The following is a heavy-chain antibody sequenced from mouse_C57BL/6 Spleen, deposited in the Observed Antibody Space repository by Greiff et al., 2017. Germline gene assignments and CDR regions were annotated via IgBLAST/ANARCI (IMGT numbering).Heavy chain of an antibody. CDR1: GYTFTSYW. CDR2: IDPSDSYT. V-gene: IGHV1-69*01. Sequence: VPLQQPGAELVMPGASVKLSCKASGYTFTSYWMPWVKQRPGQGLEWIGEIDPSDSYTNYNQKFKGKATLTVDKSASTAYMQLSSLTSEDSAVYDCARAPYARDYWGQGTSVTVSS. J-gene: IGHJ4*01. CDR3: ARAPYARDY.